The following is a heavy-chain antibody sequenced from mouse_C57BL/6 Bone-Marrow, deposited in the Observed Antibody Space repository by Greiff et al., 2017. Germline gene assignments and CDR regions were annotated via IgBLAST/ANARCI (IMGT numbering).Heavy chain of an antibody. D-gene: IGHD4-1*01. CDR1: GFTFSDYY. Sequence: DVMLVESGGGLVQPGGSLKLSCAASGFTFSDYYMYWVRQTPEKRLEWVAYISNGGGSTYYPDTVKGRFTISRDNAKNTLYLQMSRLKSEDTAMYYCARHQTGTSGWYFDVWGTGTTVTVSS. CDR2: ISNGGGST. V-gene: IGHV5-12*01. CDR3: ARHQTGTSGWYFDV. J-gene: IGHJ1*03.